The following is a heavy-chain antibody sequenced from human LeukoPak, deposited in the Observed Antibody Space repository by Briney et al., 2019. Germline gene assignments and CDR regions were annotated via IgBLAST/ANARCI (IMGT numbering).Heavy chain of an antibody. CDR1: GYSFTSYG. D-gene: IGHD5-12*01. CDR2: ISVYNGNT. V-gene: IGHV1-18*01. CDR3: ASSGYRYSYDFDYYMDV. Sequence: GASVKVSCKASGYSFTSYGISWVRQAPGQGLEWMGRISVYNGNTNYAERFQGRITMTTDTSTSTAYVELRGLTSDDTAAYYCASSGYRYSYDFDYYMDVWGKGTTVTVSS. J-gene: IGHJ6*03.